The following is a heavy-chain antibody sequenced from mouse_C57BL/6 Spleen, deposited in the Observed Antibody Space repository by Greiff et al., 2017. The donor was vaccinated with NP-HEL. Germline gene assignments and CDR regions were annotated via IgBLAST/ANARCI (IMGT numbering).Heavy chain of an antibody. Sequence: EVQLQQSGPELVKPGASVKIPCKASGYTFTDYNMDWVKQSHGKSLEWIGDINPNNGGTIYNQKFKGKATLTVDKSSSTAYMELRSLTSEDTAVYDCARWNDGYYYFDYWGQGTTLTVSS. J-gene: IGHJ2*01. CDR3: ARWNDGYYYFDY. CDR1: GYTFTDYN. V-gene: IGHV1-18*01. CDR2: INPNNGGT. D-gene: IGHD2-3*01.